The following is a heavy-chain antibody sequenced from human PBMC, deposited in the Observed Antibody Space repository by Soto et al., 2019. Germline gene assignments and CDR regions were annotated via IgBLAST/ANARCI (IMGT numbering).Heavy chain of an antibody. CDR2: ISSDGTNK. D-gene: IGHD3-10*01. J-gene: IGHJ5*02. V-gene: IGHV3-30-3*01. CDR3: ARKWYGELGEGWFDP. Sequence: QVQLVESGGDVVQPGRSLRLSCAASGFTFSDYAMHWVRQTPGTGLEWLALISSDGTNKYYADSVKGRFTISRDNSKDTLVLQINRLTVEDTAVYYCARKWYGELGEGWFDPWGQGTLVTVSS. CDR1: GFTFSDYA.